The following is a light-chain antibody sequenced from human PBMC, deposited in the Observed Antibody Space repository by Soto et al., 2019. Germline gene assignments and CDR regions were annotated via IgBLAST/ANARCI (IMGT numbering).Light chain of an antibody. J-gene: IGKJ2*01. Sequence: DIQMTQSPSAMSASIGDRVTITCRASQSISSHLNWYHQKPGKAPNLLIYPASSLQSWVPSRFSGSGSGTDFTLTISCLQPEDFATYYCQQSYITPDTVGLGNKLEIK. CDR2: PAS. V-gene: IGKV1-39*01. CDR3: QQSYITPDT. CDR1: QSISSH.